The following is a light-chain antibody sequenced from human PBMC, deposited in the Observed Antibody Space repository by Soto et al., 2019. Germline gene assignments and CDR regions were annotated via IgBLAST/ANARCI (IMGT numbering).Light chain of an antibody. CDR2: EVT. J-gene: IGLJ1*01. CDR3: SSYAGSPYYV. CDR1: SSDVGGYNY. Sequence: QSALTQPPSASGSPGQSVTISCTGTSSDVGGYNYVSWYLQHPGTAPKLLIYEVTKRPSGVPDRFSGSKSGNTASLTVSGLQAEDEADDYCSSYAGSPYYVFGTGTKLTVL. V-gene: IGLV2-8*01.